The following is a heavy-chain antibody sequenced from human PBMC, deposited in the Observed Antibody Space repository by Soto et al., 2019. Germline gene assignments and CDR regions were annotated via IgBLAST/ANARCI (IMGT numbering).Heavy chain of an antibody. CDR2: ISPSGGAT. V-gene: IGHV3-23*01. J-gene: IGHJ4*02. CDR1: GFTYSRYV. D-gene: IGHD3-10*01. CDR3: ATQAFACGFKGGFYYFDY. Sequence: EVQLLESGGDLVQPGGSLRLSCAASGFTYSRYVVSWFRQAPVKGPEWVSAISPSGGATTYADYLKGRFIISRDNSENTLFLQMNSLSDDDTAVYFCATQAFACGFKGGFYYFDYWCQGTLVTVSS.